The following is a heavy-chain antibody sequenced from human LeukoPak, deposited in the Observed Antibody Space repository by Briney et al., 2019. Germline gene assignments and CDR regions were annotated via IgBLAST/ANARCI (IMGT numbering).Heavy chain of an antibody. CDR1: GFTFSDYY. D-gene: IGHD3-10*01. CDR3: ARGPPYGSRSDYFDX. V-gene: IGHV3-7*01. Sequence: GGSLRLSCAASGFTFSDYYMTWVRQAPGKGLEWVASVKKDASEKYYVDSVKGRFTISRDNAKNSLYLQMNSLRVEDTAVYYCARGPPYGSRSDYFDXXXQGTLXTVXS. J-gene: IGHJ4*02. CDR2: VKKDASEK.